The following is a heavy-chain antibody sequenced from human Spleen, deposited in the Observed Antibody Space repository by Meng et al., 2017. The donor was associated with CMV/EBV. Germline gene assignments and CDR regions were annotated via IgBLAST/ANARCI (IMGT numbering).Heavy chain of an antibody. V-gene: IGHV1-69*05. CDR2: IIPVFGTT. Sequence: WVRQAPGQGLEWVGGIIPVFGTTPYAQRFQDRLTITTDESTSTAYMELSSLRSEDTALYYCASYSYHFLGYCTPSNCQGSVQFDYWGQGTLVTVSS. D-gene: IGHD2-8*01. CDR3: ASYSYHFLGYCTPSNCQGSVQFDY. J-gene: IGHJ4*02.